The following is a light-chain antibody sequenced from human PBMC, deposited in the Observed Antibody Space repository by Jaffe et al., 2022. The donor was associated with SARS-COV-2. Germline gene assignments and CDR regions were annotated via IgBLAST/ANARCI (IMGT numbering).Light chain of an antibody. V-gene: IGLV1-47*01. J-gene: IGLJ3*02. CDR1: SSNIGGNY. Sequence: QSVLTQPPSASGTPGQRVAISCSGSSSNIGGNYVFWYQHLPGTAPKLLIYRNSQRPSGVPDRFSGSKSGTSASLAISGLRSEDEADYYCAAWDASLSGWVFGGGTKLTVL. CDR3: AAWDASLSGWV. CDR2: RNS.